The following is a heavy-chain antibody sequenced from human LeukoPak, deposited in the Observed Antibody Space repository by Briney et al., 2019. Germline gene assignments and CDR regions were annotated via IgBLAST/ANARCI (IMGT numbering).Heavy chain of an antibody. CDR1: GFTFSSYA. J-gene: IGHJ4*02. CDR2: ISYDGSNK. V-gene: IGHV3-30*04. Sequence: PGRSLRLSRAASGFTFSSYAMHWVRQAPGKGLEWVAVISYDGSNKYYADSVKGRFTISRDNSKNTLYLQMNSLRAEDTAVYYCAKANYDSSGYTIDYWGQGTLVTVSS. CDR3: AKANYDSSGYTIDY. D-gene: IGHD3-22*01.